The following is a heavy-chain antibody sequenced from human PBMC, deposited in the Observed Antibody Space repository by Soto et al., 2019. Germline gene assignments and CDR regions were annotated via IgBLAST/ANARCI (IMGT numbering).Heavy chain of an antibody. CDR3: AKDPNGDYVGAFDS. CDR1: GFIFSNYA. CDR2: IGGDTSYT. J-gene: IGHJ4*02. D-gene: IGHD4-17*01. Sequence: GGSLRLSCTAYGFIFSNYAVTWVRQAPGKGLEWVSSIGGDTSYTYYADSVKGRFTISRDKSKNTVFLQMNSLRADDTAVYHCAKDPNGDYVGAFDSWGQGTLVTVSS. V-gene: IGHV3-23*01.